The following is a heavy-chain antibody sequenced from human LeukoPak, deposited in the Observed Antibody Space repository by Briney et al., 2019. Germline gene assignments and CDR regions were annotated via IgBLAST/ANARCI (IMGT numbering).Heavy chain of an antibody. J-gene: IGHJ6*02. D-gene: IGHD3-10*01. Sequence: AGGSLRLSCAASGFTVSSNYMSWVRQAPGKGLEWVSVIYSGGSTYYADSVKGRFTISRDNSKNTLYLQMNSLRAEDTAVHYCARDMVRTSYYYYGMDVWGQGTTVTVSS. CDR1: GFTVSSNY. CDR3: ARDMVRTSYYYYGMDV. V-gene: IGHV3-66*01. CDR2: IYSGGST.